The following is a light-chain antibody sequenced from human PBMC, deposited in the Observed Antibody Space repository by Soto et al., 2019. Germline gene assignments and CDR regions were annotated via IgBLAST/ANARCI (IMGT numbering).Light chain of an antibody. CDR2: EVS. CDR3: SSYTSSSTPYV. Sequence: QSALTQPASVSGSPGQSITISCTGTSSDVGGYNYVSWYQQHPGKAPKLMIYEVSNRPSGVSNRFSGSKSGNTASLTISGLQAEDEADYYCSSYTSSSTPYVFGTETKLTVL. CDR1: SSDVGGYNY. V-gene: IGLV2-14*01. J-gene: IGLJ1*01.